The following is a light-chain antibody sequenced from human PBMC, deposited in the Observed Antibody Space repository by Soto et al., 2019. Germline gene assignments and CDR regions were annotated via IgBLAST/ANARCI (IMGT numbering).Light chain of an antibody. Sequence: QSALTQPASVSGSPGQSITISCTGTSSDVGGYNYVSWYQQHPGKAPKLMIYDVSNRPSGVSDRFSRSKSGNTASLTISGLQAEDEDDYYCSSYTSSSNLGHVVFGGGTKLTVL. CDR1: SSDVGGYNY. CDR3: SSYTSSSNLGHVV. CDR2: DVS. V-gene: IGLV2-14*03. J-gene: IGLJ2*01.